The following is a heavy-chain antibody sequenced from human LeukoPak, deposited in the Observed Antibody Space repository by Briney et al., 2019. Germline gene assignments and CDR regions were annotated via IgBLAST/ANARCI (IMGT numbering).Heavy chain of an antibody. CDR1: GLTFSRYW. Sequence: QSGGSLRLSCAASGLTFSRYWMRWVRQAPGKGPEWVANIKEDGSEKYYVDSVKGRFTISRDNAKNSLYLQMNSLRVEDTAVYYCARGGYYYDGGYWGQGTLVTVSS. V-gene: IGHV3-7*03. CDR3: ARGGYYYDGGY. J-gene: IGHJ4*02. D-gene: IGHD3-22*01. CDR2: IKEDGSEK.